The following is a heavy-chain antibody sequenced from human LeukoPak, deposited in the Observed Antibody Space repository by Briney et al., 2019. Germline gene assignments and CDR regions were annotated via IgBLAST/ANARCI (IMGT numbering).Heavy chain of an antibody. Sequence: PGGSLRLSCAASGFTFSSYSMNWVRQAPGKGLEWVSSISSSSSHIYYADSLKGRFTISRDNAKNSLYLQLNSLRAGDTAVYYCARVFRPSLTVFIIRGAFDIWGQGTMVTVSS. D-gene: IGHD3-3*01. V-gene: IGHV3-21*01. J-gene: IGHJ3*02. CDR3: ARVFRPSLTVFIIRGAFDI. CDR1: GFTFSSYS. CDR2: ISSSSSHI.